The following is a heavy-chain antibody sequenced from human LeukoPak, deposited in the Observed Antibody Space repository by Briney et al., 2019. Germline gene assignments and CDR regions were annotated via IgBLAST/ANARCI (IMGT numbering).Heavy chain of an antibody. Sequence: SETLSLTCTVSGGSISGYYWSWIRQPPGKGLEWIGHIYYSGSTNYKPSLKSRVTISVDTSKNQFSLKMTSVTAADTAVYYCVRHPWRMGSRDYNFDDWGQGTLVTVSS. CDR1: GGSISGYY. CDR2: IYYSGST. CDR3: VRHPWRMGSRDYNFDD. J-gene: IGHJ4*02. V-gene: IGHV4-59*08. D-gene: IGHD3-16*01.